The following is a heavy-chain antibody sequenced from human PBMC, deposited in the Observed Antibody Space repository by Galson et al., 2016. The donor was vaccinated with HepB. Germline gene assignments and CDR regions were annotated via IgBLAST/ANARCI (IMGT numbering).Heavy chain of an antibody. D-gene: IGHD4-17*01. V-gene: IGHV3-64*01. Sequence: SLRLSCAASGFIFSNYRMHWVRQAPGKGLEYVSVITSDGGTTYYTNSVKGRFTISRDNSKNTLYLQMGSLRAEDMAVYYCAREPAIGDPDYWGQGTLVTVSS. CDR1: GFIFSNYR. CDR2: ITSDGGTT. CDR3: AREPAIGDPDY. J-gene: IGHJ4*02.